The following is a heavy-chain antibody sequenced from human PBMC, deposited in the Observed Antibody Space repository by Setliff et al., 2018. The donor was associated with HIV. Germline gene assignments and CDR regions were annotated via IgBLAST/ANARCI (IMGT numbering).Heavy chain of an antibody. CDR2: ISAYNGNT. D-gene: IGHD6-13*01. CDR3: VRDERRAAGGTTGYFDL. V-gene: IGHV1-18*01. CDR1: GYTFTSYG. Sequence: ASVKVSCKASGYTFTSYGISWVRQAPGQGLEWMGWISAYNGNTNYAQKLQGRVTMTTDTSRNTAYMELRNLRSDDTAIYYCVRDERRAAGGTTGYFDLWGQGTLVTVPQ. J-gene: IGHJ4*02.